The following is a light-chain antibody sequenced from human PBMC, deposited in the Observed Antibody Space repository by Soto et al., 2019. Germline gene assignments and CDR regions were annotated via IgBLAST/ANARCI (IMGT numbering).Light chain of an antibody. CDR2: KAS. J-gene: IGKJ1*01. Sequence: DIKMTQSPSSLSASVGDRVAITCRASQSIGTWLAWYQQQPGKAPRLLIYKASSLESGVPSRFSGSASGTEFTLTISSLQPEDFATYYCQQLNSFPQTFGQGTKVDI. CDR1: QSIGTW. CDR3: QQLNSFPQT. V-gene: IGKV1-5*03.